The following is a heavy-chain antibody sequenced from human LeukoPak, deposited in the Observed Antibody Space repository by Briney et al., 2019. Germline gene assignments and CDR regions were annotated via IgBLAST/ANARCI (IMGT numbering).Heavy chain of an antibody. V-gene: IGHV1-2*02. Sequence: ASVKVSCKASGYTFTGYYMHWVRQAPGQGLEWMGWINPNSGGTNYAQKFQGRVTMTRDTSISTAYMELSRLRSDDTTVYYCARDQYGGTGGGLLWFGELLTNWFDPWGQGTLVTVSS. CDR1: GYTFTGYY. D-gene: IGHD3-10*01. J-gene: IGHJ5*02. CDR2: INPNSGGT. CDR3: ARDQYGGTGGGLLWFGELLTNWFDP.